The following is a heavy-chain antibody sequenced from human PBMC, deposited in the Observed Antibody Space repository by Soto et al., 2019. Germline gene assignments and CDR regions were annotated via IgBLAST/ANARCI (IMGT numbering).Heavy chain of an antibody. CDR1: GGSISSGGYY. CDR2: IYCSGST. J-gene: IGHJ4*02. V-gene: IGHV4-31*03. D-gene: IGHD5-18*01. CDR3: ARAPNTAMAFDY. Sequence: SETLSLTCTVSGGSISSGGYYWSWIRQHPGKGLEWIGYIYCSGSTYYNPSLKSRVTISVDTSKNQFSLKLSSVTAADTAVYYCARAPNTAMAFDYWGQGTLVTVSS.